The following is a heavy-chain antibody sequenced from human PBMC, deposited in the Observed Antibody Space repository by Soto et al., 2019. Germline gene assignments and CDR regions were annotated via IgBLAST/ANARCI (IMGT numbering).Heavy chain of an antibody. CDR1: GGSISSYY. CDR3: ARGSLRFYNSSYYYYYGMDV. CDR2: IYTSGST. V-gene: IGHV4-4*07. Sequence: SETLSLTCTVSGGSISSYYWSWIRQPAGKGLEWIGRIYTSGSTNYNPSLKSRVTMSVDTSKNQFSLKLSSVTAADTAVYYCARGSLRFYNSSYYYYYGMDVWGQGTTVTVSS. D-gene: IGHD3-3*01. J-gene: IGHJ6*02.